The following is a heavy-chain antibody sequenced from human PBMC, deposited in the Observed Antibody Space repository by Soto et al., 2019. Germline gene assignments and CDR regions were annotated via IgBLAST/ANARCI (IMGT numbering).Heavy chain of an antibody. Sequence: GGSLRLSCTASGFTFDDYAMRWFRQAPGKGLEWVGFIRSKTYGGTTEYAASVKGRFTISTDDSKSIAYLQMNSLKTEDTAMYYCARLGYYDSSGQLGGGYFDYWGQGTLVTVSS. CDR3: ARLGYYDSSGQLGGGYFDY. CDR2: IRSKTYGGTT. V-gene: IGHV3-49*03. D-gene: IGHD3-22*01. CDR1: GFTFDDYA. J-gene: IGHJ4*02.